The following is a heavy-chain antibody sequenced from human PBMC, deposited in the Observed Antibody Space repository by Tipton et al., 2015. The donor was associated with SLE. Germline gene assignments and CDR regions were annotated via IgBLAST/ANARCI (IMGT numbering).Heavy chain of an antibody. J-gene: IGHJ4*02. CDR2: IRSKAYGGTI. Sequence: RSLRLSCTGFGYTFGDYVVSWVRQAPGKGLEWVGSIRSKAYGGTIEYAASVKGRFTISRDDSESIAYLQMDSLKTEDTAVYYCSRARGVDYWGRGTRVTVAS. D-gene: IGHD3-10*01. CDR3: SRARGVDY. CDR1: GYTFGDYV. V-gene: IGHV3-49*04.